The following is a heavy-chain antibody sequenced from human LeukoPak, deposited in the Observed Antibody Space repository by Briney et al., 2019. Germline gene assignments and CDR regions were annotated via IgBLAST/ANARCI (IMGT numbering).Heavy chain of an antibody. CDR1: GFTFSSYA. D-gene: IGHD3-10*01. Sequence: PGGSLRLSCAASGFTFSSYAMSWVRQAPGKGLEWVSAISGSGGSTYYADSVKGRFTISRDNSKNTLYLQMHSLRAEDTAVYYCAKDRTRITMVRVPKAGHDYWGQGTLVTVSS. V-gene: IGHV3-23*01. CDR2: ISGSGGST. J-gene: IGHJ4*02. CDR3: AKDRTRITMVRVPKAGHDY.